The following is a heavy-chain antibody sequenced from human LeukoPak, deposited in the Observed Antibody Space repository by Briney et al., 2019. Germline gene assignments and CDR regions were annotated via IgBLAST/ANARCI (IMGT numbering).Heavy chain of an antibody. J-gene: IGHJ4*02. CDR2: FSGSGPNT. CDR3: ATGYSSSWYYFEY. CDR1: GFTFSTYT. D-gene: IGHD6-13*01. V-gene: IGHV3-23*01. Sequence: GGSLRLSCATSGFTFSTYTMSWVRQAPGKELEWVSVFSGSGPNTYYADSVKGRFTISRDNSKNTLSLQMNSLRAEDTAVYYCATGYSSSWYYFEYWGQGILVTISS.